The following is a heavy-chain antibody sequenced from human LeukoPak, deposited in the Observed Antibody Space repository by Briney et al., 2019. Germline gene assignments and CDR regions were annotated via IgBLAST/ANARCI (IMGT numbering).Heavy chain of an antibody. CDR3: AERGSPLRLWFGEFFDY. Sequence: PGGSLRLSCAASGFTFSSYAMSWVRQAPGKGLEWVSAISGSGGSTYYADSVKGRFTISRDNSKSTLYLQMNSLRAEDTAVYYCAERGSPLRLWFGEFFDYWGQGTLVTVSS. CDR1: GFTFSSYA. D-gene: IGHD3-10*01. V-gene: IGHV3-23*01. J-gene: IGHJ4*02. CDR2: ISGSGGST.